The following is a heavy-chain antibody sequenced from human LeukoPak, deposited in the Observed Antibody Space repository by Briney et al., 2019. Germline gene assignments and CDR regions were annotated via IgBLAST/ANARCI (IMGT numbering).Heavy chain of an antibody. Sequence: KPSETLSLTCALYGGSFCGFYWRWIPQPPGKAREGRGEINHSGSTNYNPSLKSRVPISVDTAKTQFSLKLSSVTAADTAVYCCARGRAPFRRDPGAFDIWGQGTMVTVSS. CDR2: INHSGST. V-gene: IGHV4-34*01. J-gene: IGHJ3*02. CDR1: GGSFCGFY. CDR3: ARGRAPFRRDPGAFDI. D-gene: IGHD2/OR15-2a*01.